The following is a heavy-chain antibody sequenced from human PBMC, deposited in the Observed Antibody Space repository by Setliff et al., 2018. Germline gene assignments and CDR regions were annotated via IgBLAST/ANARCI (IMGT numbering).Heavy chain of an antibody. CDR2: VYYSGAA. J-gene: IGHJ4*02. CDR1: GGSFSTYY. Sequence: SETLSLTCTVSGGSFSTYYWSWIRQAPGKGLEWIGHVYYSGAANYNPSLKSRVTVSVDTSKDQFSLRLISVTAADTAVYYCARGGTFRYFDYWGQGTPVTVSS. V-gene: IGHV4-59*01. D-gene: IGHD5-12*01. CDR3: ARGGTFRYFDY.